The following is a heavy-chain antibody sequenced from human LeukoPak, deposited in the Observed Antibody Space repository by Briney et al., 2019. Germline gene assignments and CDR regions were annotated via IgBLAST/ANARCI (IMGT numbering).Heavy chain of an antibody. CDR3: AREPAHCWCTSCPRHNFDP. Sequence: PSETLSLTCAVYGGSFSGYYWSWIRQPPGKGLEWIGEINHSGSTNYNPSLKSRVTISVDTSKNQFSLTLSSVTAADTAVYYCAREPAHCWCTSCPRHNFDPLGQGTLVTVSS. V-gene: IGHV4-34*01. D-gene: IGHD2-2*01. J-gene: IGHJ4*01. CDR1: GGSFSGYY. CDR2: INHSGST.